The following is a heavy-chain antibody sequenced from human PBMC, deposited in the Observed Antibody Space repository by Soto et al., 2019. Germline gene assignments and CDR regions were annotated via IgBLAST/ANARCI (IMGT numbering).Heavy chain of an antibody. CDR2: IYPGDSDT. V-gene: IGHV5-51*01. J-gene: IGHJ6*02. CDR1: GYSFTSYW. Sequence: GESLKISCKGSGYSFTSYWIGWVRQMPGKGLEWMGIIYPGDSDTRYSPSFQGQVTISADKSISTAYLRWSSLKASDTAMYYCARQRPSSGYDYYYGMDVWGQGTTVTVSS. D-gene: IGHD6-19*01. CDR3: ARQRPSSGYDYYYGMDV.